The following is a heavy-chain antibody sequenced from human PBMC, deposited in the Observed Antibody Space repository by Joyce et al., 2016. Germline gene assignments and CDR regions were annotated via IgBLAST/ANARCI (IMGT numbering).Heavy chain of an antibody. V-gene: IGHV3-72*01. J-gene: IGHJ4*02. Sequence: EVQLVESGGGLVQPGGSLRLSCAASGFSFSDHYMDWVRQAPGKGLEWVGRVRHKTNSYTTEYAASVTGSFTNSRDDSKTSLYLKMNSLKTEDTAIYYCARPSGSFYFDYWGQGTLVTVSS. CDR3: ARPSGSFYFDY. CDR2: VRHKTNSYTT. D-gene: IGHD3-16*02. CDR1: GFSFSDHY.